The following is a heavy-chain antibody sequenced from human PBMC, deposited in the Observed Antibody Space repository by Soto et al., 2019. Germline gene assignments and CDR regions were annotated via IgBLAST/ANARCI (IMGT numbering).Heavy chain of an antibody. CDR3: AKEVDSSGYSKVDY. V-gene: IGHV3-23*01. CDR1: GFTFSSYA. CDR2: ISGSGGST. J-gene: IGHJ4*02. D-gene: IGHD3-22*01. Sequence: EVQLLESGGGLAQPEGSLRLSCAASGFTFSSYAMNWVRQTPGKGLEWVSAISGSGGSTYYADSVKGRFTISRDNSKNMLYLQMNSLRAEDTAVYYCAKEVDSSGYSKVDYWGQGTLVTVSS.